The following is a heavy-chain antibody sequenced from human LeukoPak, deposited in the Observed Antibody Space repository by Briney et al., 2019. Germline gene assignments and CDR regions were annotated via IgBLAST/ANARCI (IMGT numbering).Heavy chain of an antibody. J-gene: IGHJ3*01. CDR2: IYPGDSDT. Sequence: GESLKISCKGSGYSFTSYWIGWVRQMPGKGLEWMGIIYPGDSDTRYSPSFQGQVTISADRSTSTAYLQWSRLKASDTAMYYCARRGGATGGGSDAFDFWGQGTMVTVSS. CDR3: ARRGGATGGGSDAFDF. V-gene: IGHV5-51*01. D-gene: IGHD4-23*01. CDR1: GYSFTSYW.